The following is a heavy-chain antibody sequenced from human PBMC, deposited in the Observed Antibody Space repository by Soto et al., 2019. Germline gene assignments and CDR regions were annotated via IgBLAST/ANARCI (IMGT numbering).Heavy chain of an antibody. Sequence: QVQLQESGPGLVKPSGALSLTCAVSNGSISSDNWWSWVRQPPGKGLAWIGEIFHSGTANYNPSLKIRITISVDKAKTQYPRERNSVTAATKAVYYCARGGGCLFEHCGQGTLVTVS. CDR2: IFHSGTA. CDR1: NGSISSDNW. V-gene: IGHV4-4*02. CDR3: ARGGGCLFEH. D-gene: IGHD2-15*01. J-gene: IGHJ1*01.